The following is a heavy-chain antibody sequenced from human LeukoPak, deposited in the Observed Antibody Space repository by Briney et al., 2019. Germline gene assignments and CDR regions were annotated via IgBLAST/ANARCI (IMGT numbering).Heavy chain of an antibody. Sequence: PGGSLRLSCAASGFTFGSYVMSWVRQAPGGGPEWVSAISGDGGTYYADSVKGRFTISRDNSKNTLYLQMNSLGGEDTALYYCARYCGAASCYSGFDYWGQGTLVTVAS. CDR2: ISGDGGT. V-gene: IGHV3-23*01. CDR1: GFTFGSYV. CDR3: ARYCGAASCYSGFDY. D-gene: IGHD2-15*01. J-gene: IGHJ4*02.